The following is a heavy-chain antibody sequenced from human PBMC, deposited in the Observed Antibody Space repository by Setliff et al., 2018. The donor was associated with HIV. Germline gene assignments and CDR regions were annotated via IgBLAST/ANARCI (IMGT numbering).Heavy chain of an antibody. CDR3: ARGGFGRLDY. J-gene: IGHJ4*02. D-gene: IGHD3-10*01. CDR2: IYYSGRA. CDR1: GGPVSIRGYY. V-gene: IGHV4-39*01. Sequence: SETLSLTCTVSGGPVSIRGYYWAWIRQPPGKGLEWLGSIYYSGRAYYSPSLKSGVTIFVDSSKNQYSLNLSSVTAADTAVYFCARGGFGRLDYWGQGALVTAPQ.